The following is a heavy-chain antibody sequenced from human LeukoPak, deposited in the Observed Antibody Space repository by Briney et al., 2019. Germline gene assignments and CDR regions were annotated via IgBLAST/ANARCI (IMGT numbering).Heavy chain of an antibody. D-gene: IGHD3-3*01. CDR1: GYTFTSYD. Sequence: ASVKVSCKASGYTFTSYDINWVRQATGQGLEWMGWMNPNSGNTGYAQKFQGRVTITRNTSISTAYMELSSLRSEDTAVYYCARGQGITIFGVVIEYCFDYWGQGTLVTVSS. CDR3: ARGQGITIFGVVIEYCFDY. CDR2: MNPNSGNT. J-gene: IGHJ4*02. V-gene: IGHV1-8*03.